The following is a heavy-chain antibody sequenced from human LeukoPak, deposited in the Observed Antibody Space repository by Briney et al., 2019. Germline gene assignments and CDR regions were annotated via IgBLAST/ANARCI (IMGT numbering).Heavy chain of an antibody. CDR3: ARGLTYYYDSSGYHPIPEFDP. CDR1: GFTFSRYW. Sequence: GGSLRLSCAASGFTFSRYWMHWVRQAPGKGLVWVSRINSDGSSTSYADSVKGRFTISRDNAKNTLYLQMNSLRAEDTAVYYCARGLTYYYDSSGYHPIPEFDPWGQGTLVTVSS. V-gene: IGHV3-74*01. J-gene: IGHJ5*02. CDR2: INSDGSST. D-gene: IGHD3-22*01.